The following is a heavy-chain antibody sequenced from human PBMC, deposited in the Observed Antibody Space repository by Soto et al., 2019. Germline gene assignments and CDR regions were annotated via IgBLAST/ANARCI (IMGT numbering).Heavy chain of an antibody. CDR2: ISGSGGST. Sequence: GGSLRLSCAASGFTFSSYAMSWVCQAPGKGLEWLSTISGSGGSTNYADSVKGRFTISRDNFKNTLFLQMNSLRAEDTAVYYCAKGVIAAAPNMDVWGKGTTVTVSS. CDR3: AKGVIAAAPNMDV. D-gene: IGHD6-13*01. CDR1: GFTFSSYA. V-gene: IGHV3-23*01. J-gene: IGHJ6*03.